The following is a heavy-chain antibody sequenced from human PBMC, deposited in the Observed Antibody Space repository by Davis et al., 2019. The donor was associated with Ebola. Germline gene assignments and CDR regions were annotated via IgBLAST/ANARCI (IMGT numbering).Heavy chain of an antibody. CDR1: GFTFSNAW. Sequence: GESLKISCAASGFTFSNAWMNWVRQSPGKGLEWVSAISGSGGSTYYADSVKGRFTISRDNSKKTLYLQMSSLRAEDTAIYYCAKDRSNWGWGGVDYWGQGTLVTVSS. V-gene: IGHV3-23*01. CDR2: ISGSGGST. CDR3: AKDRSNWGWGGVDY. J-gene: IGHJ4*02. D-gene: IGHD7-27*01.